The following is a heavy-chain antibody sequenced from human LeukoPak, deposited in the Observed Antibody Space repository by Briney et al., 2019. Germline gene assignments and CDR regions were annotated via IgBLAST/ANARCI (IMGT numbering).Heavy chain of an antibody. CDR2: ISVYSGNT. D-gene: IGHD2-8*01. CDR1: GYTFSSYG. Sequence: ASVKVSCKASGYTFSSYGISWVRQAPGQGLGWMGWISVYSGNTNYAQRLQGRVTMTTDTSTSTAYMELRSLRSDDTAVYYCARDANGVLGDYWGQGTLVPVSS. CDR3: ARDANGVLGDY. V-gene: IGHV1-18*01. J-gene: IGHJ4*02.